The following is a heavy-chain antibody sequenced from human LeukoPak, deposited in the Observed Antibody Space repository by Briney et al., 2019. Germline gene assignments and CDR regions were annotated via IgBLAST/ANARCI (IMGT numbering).Heavy chain of an antibody. Sequence: NPSQTLSLTCTVSGGSISSGDYYWSWIRQPPGKGLEWIGYIYYSGSTYYNPSLKSRVTISVDTSKNQFSLKLSSVTAADTAVYYCARDGMVGDVDYWGQGTLVTVSS. CDR2: IYYSGST. D-gene: IGHD3-3*01. V-gene: IGHV4-30-4*01. J-gene: IGHJ4*02. CDR1: GGSISSGDYY. CDR3: ARDGMVGDVDY.